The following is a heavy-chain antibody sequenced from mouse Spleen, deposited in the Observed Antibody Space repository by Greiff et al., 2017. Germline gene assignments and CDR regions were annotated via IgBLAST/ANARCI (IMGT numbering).Heavy chain of an antibody. D-gene: IGHD2-1*01. J-gene: IGHJ2*01. CDR2: INPGSGGT. CDR1: GYAFTNYL. CDR3: ARKDYGNYGDYFDY. Sequence: VQLVESGAELVGPGTSVKVSCKASGYAFTNYLIEWVKQRPGQGLEWIGVINPGSGGTNYNEKFKGKATFTADTSSNTAYMQLSSLTSEDSAVYYCARKDYGNYGDYFDYWGQGTTLTVSS. V-gene: IGHV1-54*02.